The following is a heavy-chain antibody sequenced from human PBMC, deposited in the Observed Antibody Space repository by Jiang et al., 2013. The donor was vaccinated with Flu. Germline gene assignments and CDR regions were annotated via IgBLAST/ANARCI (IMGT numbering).Heavy chain of an antibody. D-gene: IGHD1-26*01. J-gene: IGHJ4*02. CDR2: ISSFNGNT. Sequence: GAEVKKPGASVKVSCKASGYTFTDYGFSWVRQAPGQGLQWMGWISSFNGNTNYAQNFRGRLTMTTDTSTSTAYMELGSLRSDDTAVYYCARALIVGAEGSFDYWGQGTLVTVSS. CDR3: ARALIVGAEGSFDY. V-gene: IGHV1-18*01. CDR1: GYTFTDYG.